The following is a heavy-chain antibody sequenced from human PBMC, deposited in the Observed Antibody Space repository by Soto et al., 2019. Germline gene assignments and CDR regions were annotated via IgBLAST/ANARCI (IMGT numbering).Heavy chain of an antibody. D-gene: IGHD1-7*01. V-gene: IGHV1-69*01. CDR3: ASPWNYGRYYYGMDV. CDR2: IIPIFGTA. Sequence: QVQLVQSGAEVKQPGSSVKVSCKASGGTFSSYAISWVRQAPGQGLEWMGGIIPIFGTANYAQKFQGRVTITADESTSTVYKELSSLRSEDTAVYYCASPWNYGRYYYGMDVWGQGTTVTVSS. CDR1: GGTFSSYA. J-gene: IGHJ6*02.